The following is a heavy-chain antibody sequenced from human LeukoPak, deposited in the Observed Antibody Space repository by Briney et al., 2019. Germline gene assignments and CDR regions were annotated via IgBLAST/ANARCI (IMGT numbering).Heavy chain of an antibody. CDR3: TRDHCTSINCYEYNYYGMDV. CDR2: VNPNNGDV. V-gene: IGHV1-2*02. Sequence: ASVKVSCKASGYTFTDYYMHWVRQAPGQGLEWMGWVNPNNGDVKYAQRFQGRVTMTRDTSISTAYMELSRLKSDDTAVYYCTRDHCTSINCYEYNYYGMDVWGQGTTVTVSS. J-gene: IGHJ6*02. D-gene: IGHD2-2*01. CDR1: GYTFTDYY.